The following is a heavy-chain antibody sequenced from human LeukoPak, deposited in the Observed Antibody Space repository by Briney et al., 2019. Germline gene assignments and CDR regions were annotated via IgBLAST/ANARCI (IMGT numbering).Heavy chain of an antibody. CDR3: AKVHYGILTGYLYYFDY. CDR2: ISGSGGST. D-gene: IGHD3-9*01. V-gene: IGHV3-23*01. J-gene: IGHJ4*02. Sequence: GGSLRLSCAASGFTFSSYAMSWVRQAPGKGLEWVSAISGSGGSTYYAGSVKGRFTISRDNSKNTLYLQMNSLRAEETAVYYCAKVHYGILTGYLYYFDYWGQGTLVTVSS. CDR1: GFTFSSYA.